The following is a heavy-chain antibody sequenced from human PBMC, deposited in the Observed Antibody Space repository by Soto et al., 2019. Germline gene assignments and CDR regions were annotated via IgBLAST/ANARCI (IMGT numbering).Heavy chain of an antibody. V-gene: IGHV1-2*02. Sequence: GASLKVSCKASGYTFTGYYMHWVRQAPGQGLEWMGWMNPNSGGTNYAQKFQGRVTMTRDTSIYTAYMELSRLRSDDTAVYYCATTRAYYFDSSGPDAFDIWGQGTLVTVSS. CDR2: MNPNSGGT. CDR3: ATTRAYYFDSSGPDAFDI. J-gene: IGHJ3*02. D-gene: IGHD3-22*01. CDR1: GYTFTGYY.